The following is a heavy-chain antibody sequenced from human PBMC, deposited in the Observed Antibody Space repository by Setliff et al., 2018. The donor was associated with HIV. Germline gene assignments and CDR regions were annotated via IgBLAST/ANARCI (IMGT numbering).Heavy chain of an antibody. V-gene: IGHV4-34*01. Sequence: PSETLSLTCAVYGGSLTNYYWSWIRQSPGKGLEWIGEISHSGTTTYSPSLESRVTISVDKSKNQFSLKVSSVTAADTAVYYCARVPPRWGATRDYWGQGTLVTVSS. J-gene: IGHJ4*02. CDR3: ARVPPRWGATRDY. D-gene: IGHD1-26*01. CDR1: GGSLTNYY. CDR2: ISHSGTT.